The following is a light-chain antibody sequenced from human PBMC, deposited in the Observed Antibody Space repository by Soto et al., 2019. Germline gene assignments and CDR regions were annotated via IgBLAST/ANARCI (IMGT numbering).Light chain of an antibody. CDR3: QQRSIWPFLT. V-gene: IGKV3-11*01. J-gene: IGKJ4*01. CDR2: YAS. Sequence: VLTQSPATLSLSPGERATLSCRASQTISRYLAWYQQKPGQAPRLLIFYASNRATGVPARFSGSGSGTDYTLTISSLEPEDVAVYYCQQRSIWPFLTFAGGTKVEI. CDR1: QTISRY.